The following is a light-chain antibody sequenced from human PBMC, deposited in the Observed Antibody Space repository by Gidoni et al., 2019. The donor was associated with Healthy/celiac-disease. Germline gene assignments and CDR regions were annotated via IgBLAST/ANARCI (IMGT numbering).Light chain of an antibody. Sequence: SYELTQPPSVSVSPGQTARITCSGDALPKQYAYWYQQKPGQAPVLVIYKDSERPSGISERFSGSSSGTTVTLTISGVQAEDEADYYCQSADSSGTPPYVFGTGTKVTVL. CDR1: ALPKQY. J-gene: IGLJ1*01. V-gene: IGLV3-25*02. CDR2: KDS. CDR3: QSADSSGTPPYV.